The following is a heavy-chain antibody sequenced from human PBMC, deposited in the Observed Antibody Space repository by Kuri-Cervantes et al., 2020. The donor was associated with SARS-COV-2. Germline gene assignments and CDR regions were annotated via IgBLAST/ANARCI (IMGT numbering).Heavy chain of an antibody. V-gene: IGHV4-59*08. CDR3: ARGGYSSGWYAVD. J-gene: IGHJ4*02. D-gene: IGHD6-19*01. CDR1: GGSISSYY. Sequence: GSLRLSCTVSGGSISSYYWSWIRQPPGQGLEWLGYIYYSGSTKYNPSLESRVTISVDTSKNQFSLKLSSVTAADTAVYYCARGGYSSGWYAVDWGQGTLVTVSS. CDR2: IYYSGST.